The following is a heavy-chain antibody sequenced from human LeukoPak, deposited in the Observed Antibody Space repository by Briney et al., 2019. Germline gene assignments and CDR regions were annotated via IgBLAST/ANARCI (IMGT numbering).Heavy chain of an antibody. CDR1: GYSFTNYW. CDR2: IYPGDSDT. J-gene: IGHJ4*02. CDR3: ARLHSTSSGQFDY. V-gene: IGHV5-51*01. Sequence: GESLKISCKGSGYSFTNYWIGWVRQMPGKGLEWMGIIYPGDSDTRYSPSFQGQVTISVDKSINTAYLQRSSLRASDTAMYYCARLHSTSSGQFDYWGQGTLVIVSS. D-gene: IGHD6-6*01.